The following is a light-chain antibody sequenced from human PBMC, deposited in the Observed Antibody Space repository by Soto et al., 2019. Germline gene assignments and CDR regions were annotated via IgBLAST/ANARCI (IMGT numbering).Light chain of an antibody. J-gene: IGLJ1*01. Sequence: QSALTQPRSVSGSPGQSVTICCTGTSSDVGGYNYVSWYQQHPGKAPKLMIYDVSKRPSGVPDRFSGSKSGNTASLTISGLQAEDEADYYCCSYAGSYTFSYVFGTGTKVTVL. CDR2: DVS. CDR1: SSDVGGYNY. V-gene: IGLV2-11*01. CDR3: CSYAGSYTFSYV.